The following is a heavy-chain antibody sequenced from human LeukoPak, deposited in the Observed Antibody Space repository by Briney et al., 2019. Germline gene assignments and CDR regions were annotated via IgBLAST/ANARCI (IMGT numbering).Heavy chain of an antibody. Sequence: NPSETLSLTCTVSGGSISSSSYYWGWIRQPPGKGLEWIGSIYYSGSTYYNPSLKSRVTISVDTSKNQFSLKLSSVTAADTAVYYCARDPGMNWFDPWGQGTLVTVSS. V-gene: IGHV4-39*02. CDR2: IYYSGST. J-gene: IGHJ5*02. CDR1: GGSISSSSYY. CDR3: ARDPGMNWFDP.